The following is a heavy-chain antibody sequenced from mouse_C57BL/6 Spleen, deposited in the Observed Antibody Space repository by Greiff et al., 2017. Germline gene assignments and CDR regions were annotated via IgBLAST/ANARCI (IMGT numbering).Heavy chain of an antibody. CDR1: GYSFTSYY. J-gene: IGHJ2*01. Sequence: QVQLQQSGPELVKPGASVKISCKASGYSFTSYYIHWVKQRPGQGLEWIGWIYPGSGNTKYNEKFKGKATLTADTSSSTAYMQLSSLTSEDSAVYYCARSTTVVATDYFDYWGQGTTLTVSS. CDR2: IYPGSGNT. CDR3: ARSTTVVATDYFDY. D-gene: IGHD1-1*01. V-gene: IGHV1-66*01.